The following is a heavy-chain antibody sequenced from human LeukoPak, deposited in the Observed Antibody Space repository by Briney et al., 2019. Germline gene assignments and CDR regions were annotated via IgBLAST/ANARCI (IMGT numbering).Heavy chain of an antibody. D-gene: IGHD3-9*01. V-gene: IGHV4-39*07. CDR2: IYYSGST. Sequence: SETLSLTCTVSGGSISSSSYYWGWIRQPPGKGLEWIGSIYYSGSTYYNPSLKGRVTISVDTSKNQFSLKLSSVTAADTAVYYCATDYDILTGHGYYWGQGTLVTVSS. CDR3: ATDYDILTGHGYY. CDR1: GGSISSSSYY. J-gene: IGHJ4*02.